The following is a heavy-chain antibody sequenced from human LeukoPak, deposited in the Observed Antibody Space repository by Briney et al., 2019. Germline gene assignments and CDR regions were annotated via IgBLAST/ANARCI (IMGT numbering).Heavy chain of an antibody. V-gene: IGHV6-1*01. CDR1: GDSVSSNSAA. J-gene: IGHJ6*04. CDR2: TYYRSKLYN. CDR3: ARARVAVAGGFDYYYYYGMDV. D-gene: IGHD6-19*01. Sequence: SQTLSLTCAISGDSVSSNSAAWNWIRQSPSRGLEWLGRTYYRSKLYNDYAVSVKSRITINPDTSKNQFSLQLNSVTPEDTAVYYCARARVAVAGGFDYYYYYGMDVWGKGTAVTVSS.